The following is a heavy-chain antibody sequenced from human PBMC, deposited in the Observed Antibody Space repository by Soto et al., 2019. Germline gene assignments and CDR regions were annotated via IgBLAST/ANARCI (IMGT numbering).Heavy chain of an antibody. CDR1: GFTFSSYA. Sequence: QVQLVESGEGVVQPGRSLRLSCAASGFTFSSYAMHWVRQAPGKGLEWVAVISYDGSNKYYADSVKGRFTISRDNSKNTLYLQMNSLRAEDTAVYYCARAAGQQLVDEYFQHWGQGTLVTVSS. CDR3: ARAAGQQLVDEYFQH. CDR2: ISYDGSNK. J-gene: IGHJ1*01. V-gene: IGHV3-30-3*01. D-gene: IGHD6-13*01.